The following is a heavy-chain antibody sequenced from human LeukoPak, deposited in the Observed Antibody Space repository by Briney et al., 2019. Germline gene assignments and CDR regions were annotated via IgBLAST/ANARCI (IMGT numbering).Heavy chain of an antibody. CDR1: GFTFSSYG. CDR3: AREFSYGTYDY. J-gene: IGHJ4*02. CDR2: IWYDGSNK. V-gene: IGHV3-33*01. D-gene: IGHD5-18*01. Sequence: GRSLRLSCAASGFTFSSYGMPWVRQAPGKGLEWVAVIWYDGSNKYYADSVKGRFSISRDNSKNTLYLQMNSLRAEDTAVYYCAREFSYGTYDYWGQGTLVTVSS.